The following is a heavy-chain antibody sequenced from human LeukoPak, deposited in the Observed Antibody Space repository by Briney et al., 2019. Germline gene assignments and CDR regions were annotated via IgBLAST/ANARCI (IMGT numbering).Heavy chain of an antibody. D-gene: IGHD2-2*02. CDR3: AQYCSSTSCYIFDY. Sequence: SETLSLTCAVYGGSFSGYYWSWIRQPPGKGLEWIGEINHSGSTNYNPSLKSRVTISVDTSKNQFSLKLSSVTAADTAVYYCAQYCSSTSCYIFDYWGQGTLVTVSS. CDR1: GGSFSGYY. CDR2: INHSGST. J-gene: IGHJ4*02. V-gene: IGHV4-34*01.